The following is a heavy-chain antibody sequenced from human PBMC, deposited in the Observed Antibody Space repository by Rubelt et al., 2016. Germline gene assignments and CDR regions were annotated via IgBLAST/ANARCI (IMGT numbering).Heavy chain of an antibody. J-gene: IGHJ4*02. CDR3: ARGGLSELLWCGESRIDY. V-gene: IGHV1-3*01. D-gene: IGHD3-10*01. CDR1: GYTFTSYA. Sequence: QVQLVQSGAEVKKPGASVKVSCKASGYTFTSYAMHWVRQAPGQRLEWMGWINAGNGNTKYSQKFHGRVTLTRDTSASTAYMQLSSLRSEDTAVYYCARGGLSELLWCGESRIDYWGQGTLVTVSS. CDR2: INAGNGNT.